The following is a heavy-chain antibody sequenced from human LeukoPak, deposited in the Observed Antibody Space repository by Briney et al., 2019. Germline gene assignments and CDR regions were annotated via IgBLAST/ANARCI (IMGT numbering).Heavy chain of an antibody. CDR3: AREGPTYYYDSSGYGILQF. D-gene: IGHD3-22*01. CDR2: INPNSGGA. V-gene: IGHV1-2*02. J-gene: IGHJ4*02. CDR1: GYTFTSYY. Sequence: ASVKVSCKTSGYTFTSYYLHWVRQAPGQGLEWMGWINPNSGGANYAQKFQGRVTMTRDTSISTAYMELSRLRSDDTAVYYCAREGPTYYYDSSGYGILQFGGQGTLVTVSS.